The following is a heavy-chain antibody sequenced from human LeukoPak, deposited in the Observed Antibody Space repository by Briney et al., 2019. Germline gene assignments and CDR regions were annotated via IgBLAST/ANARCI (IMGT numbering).Heavy chain of an antibody. CDR2: IYYSGYT. CDR1: GGSISSGGYY. Sequence: PSETLSLTCTVSGGSISSGGYYWSWIRQHPGKGLEWIGYIYYSGYTYYNPSLESRVSISVDTSKNQFSLRLSSVTAADTAVYYCAREGDRRAAAAYWGQGTLVTVSS. V-gene: IGHV4-31*03. D-gene: IGHD6-13*01. J-gene: IGHJ4*02. CDR3: AREGDRRAAAAY.